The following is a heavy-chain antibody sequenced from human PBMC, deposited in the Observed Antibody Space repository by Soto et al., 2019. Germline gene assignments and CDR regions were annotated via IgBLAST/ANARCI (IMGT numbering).Heavy chain of an antibody. CDR2: INHSGST. J-gene: IGHJ4*02. V-gene: IGHV4-34*01. D-gene: IGHD7-27*01. CDR3: ARGWGRIFDH. CDR1: GGSFSGYY. Sequence: QVQLQQWGAGLLKPSETLSLTCAVYGGSFSGYYWNWIRQPPGKGLEWIGEINHSGSTNYNPSPKSRVTLSVDTSKNQFSLKLSSVTAADTAVYYCARGWGRIFDHWGQGTLVTVSS.